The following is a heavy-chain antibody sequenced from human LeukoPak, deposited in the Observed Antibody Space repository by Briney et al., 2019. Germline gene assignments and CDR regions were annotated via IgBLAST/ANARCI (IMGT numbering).Heavy chain of an antibody. CDR1: GFTFSSYW. D-gene: IGHD3-10*01. CDR2: INGDGSST. Sequence: GSLRLSCAASGFTFSSYWMHWVRQAPGKGLVWVSRINGDGSSTSYADSVKGRFTISRDNAKNTLYLQMNSLRAEDTAVYYCARGDPTGLYDYWGQGTLVTVSS. V-gene: IGHV3-74*01. CDR3: ARGDPTGLYDY. J-gene: IGHJ4*02.